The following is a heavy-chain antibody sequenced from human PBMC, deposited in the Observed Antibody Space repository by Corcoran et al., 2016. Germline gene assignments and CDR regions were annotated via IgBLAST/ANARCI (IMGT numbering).Heavy chain of an antibody. CDR1: GYTFTGYY. J-gene: IGHJ4*02. V-gene: IGHV1-2*02. Sequence: QVQLVQSGAEVKKPGASVKVSCKASGYTFTGYYMHWVRQAPGQGLEWMGWINPNSGGTNYAQKFQGRVTMTRDTSISTAYMELSRLRSDDTAVDYCARDRADIVVVPAAPGYWGQGTLVTVSS. CDR3: ARDRADIVVVPAAPGY. D-gene: IGHD2-2*01. CDR2: INPNSGGT.